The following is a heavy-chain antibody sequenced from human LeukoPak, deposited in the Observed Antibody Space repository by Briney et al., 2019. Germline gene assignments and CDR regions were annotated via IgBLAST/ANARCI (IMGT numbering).Heavy chain of an antibody. CDR2: IYYSGST. CDR3: ASGYSYGFDY. V-gene: IGHV4-39*01. Sequence: SETLSLTCTVSGGSISSSSYYRGWIRQPPGKGLEWIGSIYYSGSTYYNPSLKSRVTISVDTSKNQFSLKLSSVTAADTAVYYCASGYSYGFDYWGQGTLVTVSS. CDR1: GGSISSSSYY. D-gene: IGHD5-18*01. J-gene: IGHJ4*02.